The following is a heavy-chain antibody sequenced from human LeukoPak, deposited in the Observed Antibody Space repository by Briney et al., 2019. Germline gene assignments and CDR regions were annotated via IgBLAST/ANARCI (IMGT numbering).Heavy chain of an antibody. CDR2: INAGNGNT. V-gene: IGHV1-3*01. Sequence: ASVTVSCKASGYTFTSYAMHWVRQAPGQRLEWMGWINAGNGNTKYSQKFQGRVTITRDTSASTAYMELSSLRSEDTAVYYCARDPTQWLVFRTFEVKGYYFDYWGQGTLVTVSS. CDR1: GYTFTSYA. J-gene: IGHJ4*02. D-gene: IGHD6-19*01. CDR3: ARDPTQWLVFRTFEVKGYYFDY.